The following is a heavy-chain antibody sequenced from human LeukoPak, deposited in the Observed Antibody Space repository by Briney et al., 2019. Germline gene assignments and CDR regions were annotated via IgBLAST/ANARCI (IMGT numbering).Heavy chain of an antibody. CDR3: ARVGSVNYYGSGSSYYMDV. CDR1: GFTFSSYE. J-gene: IGHJ6*03. D-gene: IGHD3-10*01. Sequence: GGSLRLSCAASGFTFSSYEVNWVRQAPGKGLEWVSYISSSGSTIYYADSVKGRFTISRDNAKNSLYLQMNSLRAEDTAVYYCARVGSVNYYGSGSSYYMDVWGKGTTVTVSS. CDR2: ISSSGSTI. V-gene: IGHV3-48*03.